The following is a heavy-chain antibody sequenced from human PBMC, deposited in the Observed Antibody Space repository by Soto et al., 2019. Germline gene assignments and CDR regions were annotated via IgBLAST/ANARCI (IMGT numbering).Heavy chain of an antibody. Sequence: PGGSLRLSCAASGFTFSSYSMNWVRQAPGKGLEWVSSISSSSSYIYYADSVKGRFTISRDNAKNSLYLQMNSLRAEDTAVYYCARDKPIAVAGSTVDYYYYGMDVWGQGTTVTVS. J-gene: IGHJ6*02. D-gene: IGHD6-19*01. CDR1: GFTFSSYS. CDR3: ARDKPIAVAGSTVDYYYYGMDV. V-gene: IGHV3-21*01. CDR2: ISSSSSYI.